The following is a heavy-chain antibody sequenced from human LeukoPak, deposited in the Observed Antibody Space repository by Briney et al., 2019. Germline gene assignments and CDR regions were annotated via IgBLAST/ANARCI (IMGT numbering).Heavy chain of an antibody. CDR3: ARDSSTYAGPPDY. J-gene: IGHJ4*02. V-gene: IGHV3-48*01. CDR2: IGAAGSTI. Sequence: QPGGSLRLSCAASGFTFSSYSMNWVRQAPGKGLEWVSYIGAAGSTIYYADSVKGRFTISRDNAKNSPFLQMNSLRAEDTAVYYCARDSSTYAGPPDYWGQGTLVTVSS. CDR1: GFTFSSYS. D-gene: IGHD2-2*01.